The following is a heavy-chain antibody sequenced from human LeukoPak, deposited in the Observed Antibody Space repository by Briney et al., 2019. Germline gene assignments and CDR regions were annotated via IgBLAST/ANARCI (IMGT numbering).Heavy chain of an antibody. CDR1: GFTFTSSA. Sequence: ASVKASCKASGFTFTSSAMQWVRQARGQLLEWIGWIVVGSGNTNYAQKFQERVTITRDMSTSTAYMALSSLRSEDTAVYYCAAVPRWELLLDYYYYGMDVWGQGTTVTVSS. J-gene: IGHJ6*02. D-gene: IGHD1-26*01. CDR2: IVVGSGNT. V-gene: IGHV1-58*02. CDR3: AAVPRWELLLDYYYYGMDV.